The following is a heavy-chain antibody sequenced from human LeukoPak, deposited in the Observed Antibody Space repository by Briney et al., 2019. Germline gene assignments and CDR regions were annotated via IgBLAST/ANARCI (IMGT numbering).Heavy chain of an antibody. CDR2: IYYSGST. V-gene: IGHV4-59*08. J-gene: IGHJ4*02. CDR3: ASLYSGYDYVDY. Sequence: SETLSLTCTVSGGSISSYYWSWIRQPPGKGLEWIGYIYYSGSTNYNPSLKSRVTVSVDTSKNQFSLKLSSVTAADTAVYYGASLYSGYDYVDYWGQGTLVTVSS. D-gene: IGHD5-12*01. CDR1: GGSISSYY.